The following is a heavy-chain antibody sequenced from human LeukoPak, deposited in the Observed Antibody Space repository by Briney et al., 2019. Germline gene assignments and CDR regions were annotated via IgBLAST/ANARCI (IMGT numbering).Heavy chain of an antibody. J-gene: IGHJ4*02. CDR3: ARLDALNFDY. CDR1: GGSFSGYY. V-gene: IGHV4-34*01. Sequence: SETPSLTCAVYGGSFSGYYWSWIRQPPGKGLEWIGEINHSGSTNYNPSLKSRVTISVDTSKNQFSLKLSSVTAADTAVYYCARLDALNFDYWGQGTLVTVSS. CDR2: INHSGST. D-gene: IGHD3/OR15-3a*01.